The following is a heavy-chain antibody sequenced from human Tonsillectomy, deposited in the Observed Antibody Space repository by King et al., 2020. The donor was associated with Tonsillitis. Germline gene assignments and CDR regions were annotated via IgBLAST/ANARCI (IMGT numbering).Heavy chain of an antibody. CDR2: IYSDDSGGST. V-gene: IGHV3-66*01. CDR1: GFTVTSNY. D-gene: IGHD5-18*01. CDR3: ETSRAYTYDFHY. J-gene: IGHJ4*02. Sequence: QLVQSGGGLVQPGGSLRLSCAVSGFTVTSNYMSWVRQAPGKGLEWVSVIYSDDSGGSTYYADSVKDRFTISRDNSKNTLYLQMNSLSAKDAAVYYCETSRAYTYDFHYWGQGSLVTVSS.